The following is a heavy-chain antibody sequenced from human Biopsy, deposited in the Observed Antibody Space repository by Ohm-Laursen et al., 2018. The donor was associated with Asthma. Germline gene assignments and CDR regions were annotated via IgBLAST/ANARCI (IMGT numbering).Heavy chain of an antibody. CDR3: ARIPRRSGSYFVDY. J-gene: IGHJ4*02. V-gene: IGHV4-31*03. CDR1: GDSITSGGCC. D-gene: IGHD3-22*01. Sequence: TLSPTCTVSGDSITSGGCCWNWIRQHPGKGLEWIGYIHHSGTSYFNPSLKSRVSFSRDTSKNQFSLRLSSVTAADTAMYYCARIPRRSGSYFVDYWGQGTLVTVSS. CDR2: IHHSGTS.